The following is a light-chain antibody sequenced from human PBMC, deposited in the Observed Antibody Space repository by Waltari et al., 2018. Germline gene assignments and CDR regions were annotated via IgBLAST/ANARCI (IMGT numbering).Light chain of an antibody. CDR3: QTWGTGIRV. J-gene: IGLJ3*02. Sequence: QLVLTQSPSASASLGASVKLTYTLSSGHSSYAIAWHQQPPEKGPRYLMKVNSDGSHRKGDGIPDRFSGSSAGAERYLPIASLQSEDEADYYCQTWGTGIRVFGGGTKLTVL. CDR1: SGHSSYA. CDR2: VNSDGSH. V-gene: IGLV4-69*01.